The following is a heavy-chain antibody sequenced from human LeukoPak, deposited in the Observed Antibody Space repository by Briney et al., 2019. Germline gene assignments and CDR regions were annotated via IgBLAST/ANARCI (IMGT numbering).Heavy chain of an antibody. J-gene: IGHJ3*02. CDR3: AREAEAFDI. V-gene: IGHV3-30-3*01. CDR2: ISYDGSNE. Sequence: GGSLRLSCAASGFTFSSSAMHWVRQAPGKGLEWVAVISYDGSNEYYADSVKGRFTISRDNSKNTLYLQMNSLRPEDTAVYYCAREAEAFDIWGQGTMVTVSS. CDR1: GFTFSSSA.